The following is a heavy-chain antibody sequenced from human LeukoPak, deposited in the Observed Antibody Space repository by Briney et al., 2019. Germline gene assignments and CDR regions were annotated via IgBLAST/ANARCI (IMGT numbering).Heavy chain of an antibody. CDR2: IYHSGST. CDR1: GGSISSSNW. J-gene: IGHJ4*02. V-gene: IGHV4-4*02. Sequence: SETLSLTCAVSGGSISSSNWWSWVRQPPGKGLEWIGEIYHSGSTNYNPSLKSRVTISVDKSKNQFSLKLSSVTAADTAVYYCARDSGSGYSYGQFDYWGQGTLVTVSS. CDR3: ARDSGSGYSYGQFDY. D-gene: IGHD5-18*01.